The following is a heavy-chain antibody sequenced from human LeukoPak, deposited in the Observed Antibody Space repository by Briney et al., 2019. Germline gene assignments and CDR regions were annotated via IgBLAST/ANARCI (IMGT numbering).Heavy chain of an antibody. CDR3: ARVVHDFWSGYPYYFDY. J-gene: IGHJ4*02. CDR2: IYYSGST. CDR1: GGSISSSSYY. D-gene: IGHD3-3*01. V-gene: IGHV4-39*07. Sequence: SETLSLTCTVSGGSISSSSYYWGWIRQPPGKGLEWIGSIYYSGSTYYNPSLKSRVTISVDTSKNQFSLKLSSVTAADTAVYYCARVVHDFWSGYPYYFDYWGQGTLVTVSS.